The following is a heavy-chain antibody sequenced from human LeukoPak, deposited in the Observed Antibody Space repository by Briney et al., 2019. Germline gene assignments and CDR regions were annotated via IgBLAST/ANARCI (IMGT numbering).Heavy chain of an antibody. V-gene: IGHV4-59*01. Sequence: SETLSLTCTVSGGSISSYYWSWIRQPPGKGVEWIGYVYYSGSAHYNPSLKSRVTISVDTSKNQFSLKVSSVTAADTAIYYCAGGTYYYFDYWGQGTLVTVSS. CDR1: GGSISSYY. D-gene: IGHD1-26*01. CDR2: VYYSGSA. J-gene: IGHJ4*02. CDR3: AGGTYYYFDY.